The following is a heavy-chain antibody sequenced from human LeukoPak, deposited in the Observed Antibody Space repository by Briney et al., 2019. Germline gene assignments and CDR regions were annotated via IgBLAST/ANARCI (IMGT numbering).Heavy chain of an antibody. CDR1: GFTFSRYA. Sequence: GGSLRLSCGASGFTFSRYAMSWGRQAPGKGLEGGSAISGSGGSTYYADSVKGRFTISRDNSKNTLYLQMNSLRAEDTAVYYCAKDRMRSRRFGELLPHLFDYWGQGTLVTVSS. CDR2: ISGSGGST. V-gene: IGHV3-23*01. D-gene: IGHD3-10*01. J-gene: IGHJ4*02. CDR3: AKDRMRSRRFGELLPHLFDY.